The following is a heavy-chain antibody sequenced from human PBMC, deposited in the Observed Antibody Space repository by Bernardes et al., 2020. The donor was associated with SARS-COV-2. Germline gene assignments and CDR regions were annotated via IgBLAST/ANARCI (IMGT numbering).Heavy chain of an antibody. J-gene: IGHJ5*02. CDR3: ATLDYGDPRYSWFDP. CDR1: GGSIGSRSYY. Sequence: SETLSLTCTLSGGSIGSRSYYWGWLRQPTGKGLEWIGNIYYSGNTYYNPSLKSRVTISADTSKNQFSLRVGSVTAADTAVYYCATLDYGDPRYSWFDPWGQGILVTVAS. CDR2: IYYSGNT. D-gene: IGHD4-17*01. V-gene: IGHV4-39*01.